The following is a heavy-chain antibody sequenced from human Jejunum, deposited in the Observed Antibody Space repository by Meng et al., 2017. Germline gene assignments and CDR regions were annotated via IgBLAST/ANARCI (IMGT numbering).Heavy chain of an antibody. CDR1: GYSFTTYN. Sequence: QLQLVQAGAEVKNPGASVKVSCKASGYSFTTYNINWVRQAAGQGFEWMGWMNPTSGDTGYAQKFQGRITITRDTSTSTTNMERSSLRSDDTAMYYCARGHVTLDPWGQGTLVTVSS. V-gene: IGHV1-8*01. CDR3: ARGHVTLDP. CDR2: MNPTSGDT. J-gene: IGHJ5*02.